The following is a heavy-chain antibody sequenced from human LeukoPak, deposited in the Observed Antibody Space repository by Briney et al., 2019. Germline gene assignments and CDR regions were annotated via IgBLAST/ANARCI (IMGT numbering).Heavy chain of an antibody. Sequence: SETLSLTCTVSGGSISTSSYYWTWIRQPPGKGLEWIGEINHSGSTNYNPSLKSRVTISVDTSKNQFSLKLSSVTAADTAVYYCARHLTRPWDYYDSSGYYYAGVKGYFDYWGQGALVTVSS. J-gene: IGHJ4*02. CDR1: GGSISTSSYY. CDR2: INHSGST. D-gene: IGHD3-22*01. V-gene: IGHV4-39*01. CDR3: ARHLTRPWDYYDSSGYYYAGVKGYFDY.